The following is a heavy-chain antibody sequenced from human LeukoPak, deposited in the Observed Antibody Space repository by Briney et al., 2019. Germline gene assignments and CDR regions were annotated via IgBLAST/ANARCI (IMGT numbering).Heavy chain of an antibody. J-gene: IGHJ4*02. CDR1: GYTFTAYY. CDR2: INPNSGGT. CDR3: ARRLTGVDY. D-gene: IGHD7-27*01. Sequence: GASVKVSCKASGYTFTAYYMNWVRQAPGQGLEWMGWINPNSGGTNYAQKFQGRVTMTRDTSISTVYMELNGLRSDDTAVYYCARRLTGVDYWGQGTQVTVSS. V-gene: IGHV1-2*02.